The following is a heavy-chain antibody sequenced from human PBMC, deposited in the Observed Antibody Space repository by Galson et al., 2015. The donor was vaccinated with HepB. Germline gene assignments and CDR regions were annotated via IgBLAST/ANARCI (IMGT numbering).Heavy chain of an antibody. D-gene: IGHD2-2*01. CDR1: GYSFTTYW. V-gene: IGHV5-51*01. CDR3: ARRGYCSPTTCAAPLDY. Sequence: QSGAEVKKPGESLKISCQGSGYSFTTYWIGWVRQMPGKGLEWVGIIYPGDSDTRYSPSFQGQVTISADKSISTAYLQWSSLKASDTAMYYCARRGYCSPTTCAAPLDYWGQGTLVTVSS. J-gene: IGHJ4*02. CDR2: IYPGDSDT.